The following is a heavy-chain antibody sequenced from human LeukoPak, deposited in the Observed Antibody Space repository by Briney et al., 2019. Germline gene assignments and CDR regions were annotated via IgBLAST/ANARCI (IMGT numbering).Heavy chain of an antibody. D-gene: IGHD3-16*02. J-gene: IGHJ4*02. CDR1: GYSFTSYY. CDR3: ARGPPSLYSFDY. V-gene: IGHV1-46*01. CDR2: INPSGSST. Sequence: ASVKVSCKASGYSFTSYYMHWVRQAPGQGLEWMGLINPSGSSTTYAQKFQGRVTMTTDTSTSTVYMELSSLRSEDTAVYYCARGPPSLYSFDYWGQGTLVTVSS.